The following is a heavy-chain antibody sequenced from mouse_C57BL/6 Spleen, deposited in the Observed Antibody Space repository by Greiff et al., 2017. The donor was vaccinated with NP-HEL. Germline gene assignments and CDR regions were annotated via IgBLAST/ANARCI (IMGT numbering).Heavy chain of an antibody. D-gene: IGHD1-1*01. CDR1: GYSFTGYY. J-gene: IGHJ4*01. V-gene: IGHV1-42*01. CDR2: INPSTGGT. CDR3: ARTTVVAGEAMDY. Sequence: VQLQQSGPELVKPGASVKISCKASGYSFTGYYMNWVKQSPEKSLEWIGEINPSTGGTTYNQKFKAKATLTVDKSSSTAYMQLKSLTSEDSAVYYCARTTVVAGEAMDYWGQGTSVTVAS.